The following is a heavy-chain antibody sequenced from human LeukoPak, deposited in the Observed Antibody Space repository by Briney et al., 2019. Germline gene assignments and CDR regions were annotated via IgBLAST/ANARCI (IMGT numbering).Heavy chain of an antibody. CDR2: IYNSGSN. CDR3: AARGY. D-gene: IGHD1-26*01. J-gene: IGHJ4*02. CDR1: GGSISSDY. Sequence: SETLSLTCTVSGGSISSDYWQWIRQPPGKGLEWIGYIYNSGSNNYNPSLKSRVTISIDTSKNQFSLKLTSVTAADTVVYYCAARGYWGQGTLFTVSS. V-gene: IGHV4-59*08.